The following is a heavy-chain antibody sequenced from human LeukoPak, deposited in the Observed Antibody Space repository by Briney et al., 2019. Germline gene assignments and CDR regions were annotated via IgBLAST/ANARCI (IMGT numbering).Heavy chain of an antibody. CDR1: GYTFTGYY. CDR2: INPNSGGT. J-gene: IGHJ3*02. Sequence: GASVKVSCKASGYTFTGYYMHWVRQAPGQGLEWMGWINPNSGGTNYAQKFQGRVTMTRDTSISTAYMELSRLRSDDTAVYYCARAGSSSSRDAFDIWGQGTMVTVSS. D-gene: IGHD6-6*01. V-gene: IGHV1-2*02. CDR3: ARAGSSSSRDAFDI.